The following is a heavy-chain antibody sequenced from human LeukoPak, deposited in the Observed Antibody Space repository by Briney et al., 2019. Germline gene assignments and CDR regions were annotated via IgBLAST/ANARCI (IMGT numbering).Heavy chain of an antibody. Sequence: PSQTLSLTCTVSGGSISSGDHYWSWIRQPPGKGLEYIGYIYYSGSTYSNPPRKSRVTISVDTSKNQFSLNLSSVTAADTAVYYCARGVPAATLDYWGQGTLVTVSS. J-gene: IGHJ4*02. CDR3: ARGVPAATLDY. CDR1: GGSISSGDHY. V-gene: IGHV4-30-4*08. D-gene: IGHD2-15*01. CDR2: IYYSGST.